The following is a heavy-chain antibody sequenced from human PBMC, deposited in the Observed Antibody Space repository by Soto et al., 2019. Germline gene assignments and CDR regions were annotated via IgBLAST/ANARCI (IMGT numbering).Heavy chain of an antibody. J-gene: IGHJ6*02. CDR2: IYYSGST. D-gene: IGHD3-9*01. CDR3: ARVYDNYYSGMDV. V-gene: IGHV4-59*01. CDR1: GGSISSYY. Sequence: PSETLSLTCTVSGGSISSYYWSWIRQPPGKGLEWIGYIYYSGSTNYNPSLKSRVTISVDTSKNQFSLKLSSVTAADTAVYYCARVYDNYYSGMDVWGQGTTVTVSS.